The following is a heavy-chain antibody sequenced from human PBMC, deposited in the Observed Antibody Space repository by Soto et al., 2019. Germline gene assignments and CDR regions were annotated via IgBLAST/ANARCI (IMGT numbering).Heavy chain of an antibody. J-gene: IGHJ6*02. CDR1: GGSISSGDYY. CDR2: IYNSGST. D-gene: IGHD5-18*01. V-gene: IGHV4-30-4*01. CDR3: ARASPVVTDV. Sequence: QVQLQESGPGLVKPSQTLSLTCTVSGGSISSGDYYWSWIRQPPGKGLEWIGYIYNSGSTYYNPSPEVRVTISVDTSKIQFSLKLISVTAADTAVYYCARASPVVTDVWGQVTTVTVSS.